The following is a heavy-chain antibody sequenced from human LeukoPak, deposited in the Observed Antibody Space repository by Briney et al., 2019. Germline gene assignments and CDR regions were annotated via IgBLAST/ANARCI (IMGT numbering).Heavy chain of an antibody. V-gene: IGHV3-33*01. Sequence: GRSLRLSCAASGFTFSSYGMHWVRQAPGKGLEWVAGICYDGSNKYYAESVKGRFTISRDNSKNTLYLQMNSLRAEDTAVYYCARDRPKDAFDIWGQGTMVTVSS. CDR1: GFTFSSYG. J-gene: IGHJ3*02. CDR2: ICYDGSNK. CDR3: ARDRPKDAFDI.